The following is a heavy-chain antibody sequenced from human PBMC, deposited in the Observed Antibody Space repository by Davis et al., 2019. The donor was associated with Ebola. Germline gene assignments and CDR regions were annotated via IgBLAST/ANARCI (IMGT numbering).Heavy chain of an antibody. CDR2: ISSSSSYI. J-gene: IGHJ4*02. V-gene: IGHV3-21*01. CDR3: ARDRYFDY. Sequence: GESLKISCAASGFTFSSYGMHWVRQAPGKGLEWVSSISSSSSYIYYADSVKGRFTISRDNAKNSLYLQMNSLRAEDTAVYYCARDRYFDYWGQGTLVTVSS. CDR1: GFTFSSYG.